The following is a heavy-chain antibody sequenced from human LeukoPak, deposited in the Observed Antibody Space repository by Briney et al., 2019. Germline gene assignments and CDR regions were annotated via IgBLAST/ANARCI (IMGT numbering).Heavy chain of an antibody. V-gene: IGHV1-18*01. CDR1: GYTFISFA. CDR3: ARLRSIGASGHDASDS. CDR2: ISTFNGYT. D-gene: IGHD6-13*01. Sequence: ASVKVSCKASGYTFISFAISWVRQAPGQGLEWVGWISTFNGYTNSAPKLQGRVTMTTDTSTNTAYMELRNLRSDDTAVYYCARLRSIGASGHDASDSWGQGTMVTVYS. J-gene: IGHJ3*02.